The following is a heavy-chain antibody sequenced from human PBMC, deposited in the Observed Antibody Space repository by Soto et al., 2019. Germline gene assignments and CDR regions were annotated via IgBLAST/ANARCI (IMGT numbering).Heavy chain of an antibody. CDR1: GFTFSSHG. D-gene: IGHD6-19*01. CDR2: ISYDGSNK. Sequence: GGSLRLSCAASGFTFSSHGMHWVRQAPGKGLEWVAVISYDGSNKYYADSVKGRFTISRDNSKNTLYLQMNSLRAEDTAVYYCAKDSSTFLHGWTFDCWGQGTLVTVSS. V-gene: IGHV3-30*18. CDR3: AKDSSTFLHGWTFDC. J-gene: IGHJ4*02.